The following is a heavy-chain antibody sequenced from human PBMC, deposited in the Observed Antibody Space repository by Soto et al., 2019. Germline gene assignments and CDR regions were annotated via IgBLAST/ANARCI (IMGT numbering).Heavy chain of an antibody. Sequence: GESLKISCKGSGYSFTSYWIGWVRQMPGKGLEWMGIIYPGDSDTRYSPSFQGQVTISADKSISTAYLQWSSLKASDTAMYYCARHRYEGDFWSGYNYHYYYMDVWGKGNTVTVS. CDR1: GYSFTSYW. CDR2: IYPGDSDT. CDR3: ARHRYEGDFWSGYNYHYYYMDV. J-gene: IGHJ6*03. V-gene: IGHV5-51*01. D-gene: IGHD3-3*01.